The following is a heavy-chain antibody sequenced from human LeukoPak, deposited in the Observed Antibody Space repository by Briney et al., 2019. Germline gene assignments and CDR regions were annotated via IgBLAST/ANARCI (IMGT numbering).Heavy chain of an antibody. CDR2: INHSGST. J-gene: IGHJ6*03. V-gene: IGHV4-34*01. CDR1: GGSFSGYY. Sequence: PSETLSLTCAVYGGSFSGYYWSWIRQPPGKGLEWIGEINHSGSTNYNPSLKSRVTISVDTSKNQFSLKLSSVTAADTAVYYCARRAGYGSGSYSSRYYMDVWGKGTTVTISS. D-gene: IGHD3-10*01. CDR3: ARRAGYGSGSYSSRYYMDV.